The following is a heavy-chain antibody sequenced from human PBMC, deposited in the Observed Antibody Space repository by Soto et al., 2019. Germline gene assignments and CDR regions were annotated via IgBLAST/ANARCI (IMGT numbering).Heavy chain of an antibody. J-gene: IGHJ3*02. D-gene: IGHD2-15*01. Sequence: ASVNVSCKASGGTFSSYTISWVRQAPGQGLEWMGRIIPILGIANYAQKFQGRVTIIADKSTSTAYMELSSLRSEDTAVYYCARPLGGVVAATGWAFDIWGQGTMVTVSS. V-gene: IGHV1-69*02. CDR2: IIPILGIA. CDR3: ARPLGGVVAATGWAFDI. CDR1: GGTFSSYT.